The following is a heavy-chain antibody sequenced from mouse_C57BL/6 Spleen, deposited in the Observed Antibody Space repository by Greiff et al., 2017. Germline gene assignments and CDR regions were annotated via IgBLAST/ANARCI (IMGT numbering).Heavy chain of an antibody. J-gene: IGHJ2*01. Sequence: QVQLKQSGAELVMPGASVKLSCKASGYTFTSYWMHWVKQRPGQGLEWIGEIDPSDSYTNYNQKFKGKSTLTVDKSSSTAYMQLSSLTSEDSAVYYCAGGLRRGFDYWGQGTTLTVSS. CDR2: IDPSDSYT. CDR1: GYTFTSYW. V-gene: IGHV1-69*01. CDR3: AGGLRRGFDY. D-gene: IGHD2-2*01.